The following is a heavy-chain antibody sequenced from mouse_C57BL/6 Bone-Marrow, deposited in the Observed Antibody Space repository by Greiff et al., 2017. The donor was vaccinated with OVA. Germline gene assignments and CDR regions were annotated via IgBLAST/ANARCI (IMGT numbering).Heavy chain of an antibody. V-gene: IGHV1-62-2*01. CDR3: ARPDHGYYAMDY. Sequence: LVKPGASVKLSCKASGYTFTEYTIHWVKQRSGQGLEWIGWFYPGSGSIKYNEKFKDKATLTADKSSSTVYMELSRLTSEDSAVYFCARPDHGYYAMDYWGQGTSVTVSS. CDR1: GYTFTEYT. CDR2: FYPGSGSI. J-gene: IGHJ4*01.